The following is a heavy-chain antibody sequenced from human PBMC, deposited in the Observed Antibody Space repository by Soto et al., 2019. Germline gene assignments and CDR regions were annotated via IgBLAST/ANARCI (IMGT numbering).Heavy chain of an antibody. CDR1: GFTISSYA. V-gene: IGHV3-30-3*01. D-gene: IGHD2-15*01. CDR2: ISYDGSNK. CDR3: ARDRVVVVVAAPGYFDY. J-gene: IGHJ4*02. Sequence: QVQLVESGGGVVQPGRSLRLSCAASGFTISSYAMHWVRQAPGKGLEWVAVISYDGSNKYYADSVKGRFTISRDNSKNTLYLQMNSLRAEDTAVYYCARDRVVVVVAAPGYFDYWGQGTLVTVSS.